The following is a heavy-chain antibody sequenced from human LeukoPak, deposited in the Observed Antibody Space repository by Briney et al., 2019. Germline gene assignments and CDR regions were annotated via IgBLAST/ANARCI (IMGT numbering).Heavy chain of an antibody. CDR3: ARDTDYYGSGSYFSFSDY. CDR2: ISAYNGNT. J-gene: IGHJ4*02. CDR1: GYTFTGYY. D-gene: IGHD3-10*01. Sequence: GASVKVSCEASGYTFTGYYIHWVRQAPGQGLEWMGWISAYNGNTNYAQKLQGRVTMTTDTSTSTAYMELRSLRSDDTAVYYCARDTDYYGSGSYFSFSDYWGQGTLVTVSS. V-gene: IGHV1-18*04.